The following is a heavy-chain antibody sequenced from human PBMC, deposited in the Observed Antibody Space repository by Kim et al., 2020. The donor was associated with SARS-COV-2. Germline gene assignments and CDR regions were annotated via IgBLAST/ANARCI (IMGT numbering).Heavy chain of an antibody. CDR2: ISYDGSNK. CDR1: GFTFSSYG. V-gene: IGHV3-30*18. CDR3: AKESGSGSYYAWTYYYYGMGV. D-gene: IGHD3-10*01. Sequence: GGSLRLSCAASGFTFSSYGMQWVRQAPGKGLEWVAVISYDGSNKYYADSVKGRFTISRDNSKNTLYLQMNSLRAEDTAVYYCAKESGSGSYYAWTYYYYGMGVWGQGTTVTVSS. J-gene: IGHJ6*02.